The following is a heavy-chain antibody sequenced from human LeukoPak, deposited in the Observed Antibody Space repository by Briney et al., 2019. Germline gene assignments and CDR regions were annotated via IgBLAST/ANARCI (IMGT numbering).Heavy chain of an antibody. V-gene: IGHV1-46*01. CDR2: INPSGGST. J-gene: IGHJ4*02. D-gene: IGHD1-1*01. CDR1: GYTFTSYY. Sequence: ASVKVSCKASGYTFTSYYMHWVRQAPGQGLEWMGIINPSGGSTSYAQKFQGRVTMTRNTSISTAYMELSSLRSEDTAVYYCARDSTTGTERRRFDYWGQGTLVTVSS. CDR3: ARDSTTGTERRRFDY.